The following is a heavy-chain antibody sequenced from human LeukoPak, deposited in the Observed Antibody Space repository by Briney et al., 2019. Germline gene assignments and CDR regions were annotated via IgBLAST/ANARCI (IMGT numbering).Heavy chain of an antibody. CDR1: GGSTSTYY. D-gene: IGHD3-16*02. V-gene: IGHV4-59*08. CDR2: IYNPGRN. J-gene: IGHJ4*02. CDR3: ARLHLGELSQFDY. Sequence: PSETLSLTCTVSGGSTSTYYWTWIRQPPGKGLEWIGYIYNPGRNNYNPSLRSRVTMSLDTSKNQFSLRLSSVTAADTAMYYCARLHLGELSQFDYWGQGTLVTVSP.